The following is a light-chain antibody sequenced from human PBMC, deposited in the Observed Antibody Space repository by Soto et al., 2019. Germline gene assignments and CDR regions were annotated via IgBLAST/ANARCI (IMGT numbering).Light chain of an antibody. J-gene: IGKJ5*01. CDR3: QQYEESPNT. Sequence: ESVVTHCPGNLCLSPGERATLSCRASQTVSNFLLAWYQQKPGQAPRLLVYGTSSRATGIPDRFSGSRSETDFTLTISGLESDDFAVNYGQQYEESPNTFGQGTRLEIK. V-gene: IGKV3-20*01. CDR2: GTS. CDR1: QTVSNFL.